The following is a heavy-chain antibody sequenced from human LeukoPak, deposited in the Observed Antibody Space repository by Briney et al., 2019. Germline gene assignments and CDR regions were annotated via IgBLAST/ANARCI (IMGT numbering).Heavy chain of an antibody. J-gene: IGHJ3*02. Sequence: SETLSLTCAVSGYSISSGYYWGWIRPPPGKGLEWIGSIYHSGSTYYNPSLKSRVTISVDTSKNQFSLKLSSVTAADTAVYYCARQDYYDSSVIDAFDIWGQGTMVTVSS. CDR1: GYSISSGYY. V-gene: IGHV4-38-2*01. CDR2: IYHSGST. CDR3: ARQDYYDSSVIDAFDI. D-gene: IGHD3-22*01.